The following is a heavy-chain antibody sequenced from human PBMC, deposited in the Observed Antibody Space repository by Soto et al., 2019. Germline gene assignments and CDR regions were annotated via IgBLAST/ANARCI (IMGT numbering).Heavy chain of an antibody. CDR1: GGSFSGYY. D-gene: IGHD2-15*01. J-gene: IGHJ4*02. V-gene: IGHV4-34*01. Sequence: QVQLQQWGAGLLKPSETLSLTCAVYGGSFSGYYWSWIRQPPGKGLEWIGEINHSGSTNYNPSLKSRVTISVDTSKNQFSLKLSSVTAADTAVYYCARGRGADIVVVVAVNFDYWGQGTLVTVSS. CDR2: INHSGST. CDR3: ARGRGADIVVVVAVNFDY.